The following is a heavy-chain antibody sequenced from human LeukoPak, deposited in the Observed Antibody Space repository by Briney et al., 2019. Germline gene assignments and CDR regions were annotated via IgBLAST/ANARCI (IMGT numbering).Heavy chain of an antibody. Sequence: GGSLRLSCAASGFTFSSFAMTWVRQAPGKGLEWVSVITASGSSTYYADSVMGRFTISRDNSKNTLYLQMNSLRAEDTAIYYCAKGRHSSSPMAFDYWGQGTLVTGSS. J-gene: IGHJ4*02. V-gene: IGHV3-23*01. D-gene: IGHD6-6*01. CDR1: GFTFSSFA. CDR2: ITASGSST. CDR3: AKGRHSSSPMAFDY.